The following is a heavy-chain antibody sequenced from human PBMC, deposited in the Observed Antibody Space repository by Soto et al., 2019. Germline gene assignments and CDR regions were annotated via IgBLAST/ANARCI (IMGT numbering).Heavy chain of an antibody. J-gene: IGHJ4*02. CDR1: GFTFSDYY. CDR2: ISSSGSTI. Sequence: PGGSLRLSCAASGFTFSDYYMSWIRQAPGKGLEWVSYISSSGSTIYYADAVKGRFTISRDNAKNSLYLQMNSLRTEDTAVYYCARWTYIVATAGDYFDYWGQGTLVTVSS. V-gene: IGHV3-11*01. D-gene: IGHD5-12*01. CDR3: ARWTYIVATAGDYFDY.